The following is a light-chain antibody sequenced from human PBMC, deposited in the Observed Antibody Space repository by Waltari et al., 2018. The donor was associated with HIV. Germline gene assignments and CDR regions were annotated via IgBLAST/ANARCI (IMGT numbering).Light chain of an antibody. J-gene: IGLJ3*02. Sequence: QSGLAQPASVSGSLGQTIAIFCTGSTADIAGDHHVSWYQQYTGKPPKLLIYDVNQRPSGISDLFSGSRSGNTASLTISGLLTDDESEYFCSSYSTTTGHVVFGGGTKVTVL. CDR1: TADIAGDHH. CDR3: SSYSTTTGHVV. V-gene: IGLV2-14*03. CDR2: DVN.